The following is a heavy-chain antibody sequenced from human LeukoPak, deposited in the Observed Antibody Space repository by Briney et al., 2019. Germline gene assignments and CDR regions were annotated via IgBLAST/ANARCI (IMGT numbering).Heavy chain of an antibody. CDR3: ARQDPGYSYGYDY. J-gene: IGHJ4*02. V-gene: IGHV4-34*01. CDR2: INHSGST. CDR1: GVSFSGYY. D-gene: IGHD5-18*01. Sequence: PSETLSLTCAVYGVSFSGYYWSWVRQPPGKGREWIGEINHSGSTNYNPSLKSRVTISVDTSKNQFSLKLSSVTAADTAVYYCARQDPGYSYGYDYWGQGTLVTVSS.